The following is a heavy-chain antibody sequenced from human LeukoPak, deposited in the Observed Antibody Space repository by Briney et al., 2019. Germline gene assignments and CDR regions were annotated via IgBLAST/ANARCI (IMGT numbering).Heavy chain of an antibody. CDR1: GYTLTELS. J-gene: IGHJ5*02. D-gene: IGHD2-2*01. Sequence: ASVKVSCKVSGYTLTELSMHWVRHAPGKGLEWMGGFDPEDGETIYAQKFQGRVTMTEDTSTDTAYMELSSLRSEDTAVYYCARGCSSTSCYFNWFDPWCQGTLVTVCS. V-gene: IGHV1-24*01. CDR3: ARGCSSTSCYFNWFDP. CDR2: FDPEDGET.